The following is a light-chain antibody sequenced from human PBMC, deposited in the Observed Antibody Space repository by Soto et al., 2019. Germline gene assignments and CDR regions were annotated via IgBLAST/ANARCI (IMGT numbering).Light chain of an antibody. J-gene: IGLJ1*01. Sequence: QAVVTQPPSVSAAPGQKVTISCSGSSSNIGNNYVSWYQHLPGTAPKLLIYNNNKRPSGIPDRFSGSKSGTSATLGITGLQTGDEADYYCGTWDSSLSAGDVFGTGTKVTVL. V-gene: IGLV1-51*01. CDR2: NNN. CDR3: GTWDSSLSAGDV. CDR1: SSNIGNNY.